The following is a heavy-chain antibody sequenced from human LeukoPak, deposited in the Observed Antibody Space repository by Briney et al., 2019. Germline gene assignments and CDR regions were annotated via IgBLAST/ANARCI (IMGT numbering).Heavy chain of an antibody. V-gene: IGHV3-7*01. J-gene: IGHJ1*01. CDR2: IKQDGSEK. D-gene: IGHD3-22*01. CDR1: GFTFSSYW. CDR3: ASGGGYYYPGYFQH. Sequence: GSLRLSCAASGFTFSSYWMSWVRQAPGKGLEWVANIKQDGSEKYYVDSVKGRFTIPRDNAKNSLYLQMNSLRAEDTAVYYCASGGGYYYPGYFQHWGQGTLVTVSS.